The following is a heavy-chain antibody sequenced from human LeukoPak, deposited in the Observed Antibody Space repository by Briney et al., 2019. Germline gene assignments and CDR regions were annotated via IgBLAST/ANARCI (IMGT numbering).Heavy chain of an antibody. CDR2: MYYSGSS. J-gene: IGHJ3*02. Sequence: PSETLSLTCTVSGGSIRSYCWSWIRQPPGKGLEWIGYMYYSGSSNYNPSLKSRVTIVVDTSKNRFSLNLSSVTAADTAVYYCARHIGSSWLDAFVIWGQGTMVTVSS. CDR3: ARHIGSSWLDAFVI. V-gene: IGHV4-59*08. CDR1: GGSIRSYC. D-gene: IGHD6-13*01.